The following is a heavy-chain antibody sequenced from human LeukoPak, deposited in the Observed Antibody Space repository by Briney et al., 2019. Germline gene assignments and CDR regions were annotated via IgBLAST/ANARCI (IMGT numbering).Heavy chain of an antibody. CDR2: INHSGST. V-gene: IGHV4-34*08. CDR1: GFTFSSYA. Sequence: PGGSLRLSCAASGFTFSSYAMSWVRQAPGKGLEWIGEINHSGSTNYNPSLKSRVTISVDTSKNQFSLKLSSVTAADTAVYYCARYDSSGVDYWGQGTLVTVSS. CDR3: ARYDSSGVDY. D-gene: IGHD3-22*01. J-gene: IGHJ4*02.